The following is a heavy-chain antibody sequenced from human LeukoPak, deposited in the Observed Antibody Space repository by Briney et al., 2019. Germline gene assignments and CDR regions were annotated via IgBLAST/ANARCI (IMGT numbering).Heavy chain of an antibody. D-gene: IGHD1-20*01. CDR2: IYTSGST. V-gene: IGHV4-61*02. CDR1: GGSISSGSYY. CDR3: ARGNNWNDVFFDY. J-gene: IGHJ4*02. Sequence: SQTLSLTCTVSGGSISSGSYYWSWIRQPAGKGLEWIGRIYTSGSTNYNPSLKSRVTISVDTSKNQFSLKLSSVTAADTAVYYCARGNNWNDVFFDYWGQGTLVTVSS.